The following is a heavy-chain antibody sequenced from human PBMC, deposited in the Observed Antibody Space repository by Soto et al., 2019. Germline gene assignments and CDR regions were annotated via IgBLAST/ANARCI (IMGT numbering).Heavy chain of an antibody. CDR1: GYTLTELS. D-gene: IGHD1-26*01. V-gene: IGHV1-24*01. CDR2: FDPEDGET. CDR3: ATSRIVGAPFDY. Sequence: RASVKVSCKVSGYTLTELSMHWVRQAPGKGLEWMGGFDPEDGETIYAQKFQGRVTMTEDTSTDTAYMELSSLRSEDTAVYYCATSRIVGAPFDYWGQGTLVTVSS. J-gene: IGHJ4*02.